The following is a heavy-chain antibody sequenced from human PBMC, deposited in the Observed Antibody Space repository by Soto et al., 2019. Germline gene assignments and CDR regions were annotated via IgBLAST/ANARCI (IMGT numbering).Heavy chain of an antibody. CDR3: ARERYSYGFDY. CDR2: IFTTGTT. Sequence: RLSCAASGFAVSSFYMNWVRQAPGKGLEWVSVIFTTGTTYYADSVKGRLTISRDDSKNTLYLQMNSLRAEETAVYYCARERYSYGFDYWGQGTVVTVSS. CDR1: GFAVSSFY. V-gene: IGHV3-53*01. D-gene: IGHD5-18*01. J-gene: IGHJ4*02.